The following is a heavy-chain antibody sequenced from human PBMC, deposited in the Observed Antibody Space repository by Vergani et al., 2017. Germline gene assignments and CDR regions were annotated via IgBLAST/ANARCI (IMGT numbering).Heavy chain of an antibody. CDR3: AGPQGTSAYYYGGFDY. Sequence: QVQLVQSGAEVKKPGASVKVSCKASGYTFTSYYMHWVRQAPGQGLEWMGIINPSGGSTSYAQKFQGRVTMTRDTSTSTVYMELSSLRSEDTAVYYCAGPQGTSAYYYGGFDYWGQGILVTVSS. V-gene: IGHV1-46*01. CDR1: GYTFTSYY. D-gene: IGHD3-22*01. CDR2: INPSGGST. J-gene: IGHJ4*02.